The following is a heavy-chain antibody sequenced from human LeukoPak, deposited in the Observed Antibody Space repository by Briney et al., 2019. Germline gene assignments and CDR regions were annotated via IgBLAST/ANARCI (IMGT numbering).Heavy chain of an antibody. CDR2: IYYSGST. CDR1: GGSISSGGYY. D-gene: IGHD3-10*01. Sequence: SQTLSLTCTVSGGSISSGGYYWSWIRQHPGKGLEWIGYIYYSGSTYYNPSLKSRVTISVDTSKNQFSLELSSVTAADTAVYYCARERGDYGSGSFPFDYWGQGTLVTVSS. J-gene: IGHJ4*02. CDR3: ARERGDYGSGSFPFDY. V-gene: IGHV4-31*03.